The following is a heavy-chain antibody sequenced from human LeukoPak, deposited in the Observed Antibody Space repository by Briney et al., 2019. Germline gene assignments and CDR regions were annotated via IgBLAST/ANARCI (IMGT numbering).Heavy chain of an antibody. CDR2: INPNSGGT. Sequence: ASVKVSCKASGYTFTGYYMHWVRQAPGQGLEWMGWINPNSGGTNYAQKFQGRVTMTRDTSISTAYMELSRLRSDDTAVYYCARTGPGWAVAALEAFDIWGQGTMVTVSS. J-gene: IGHJ3*02. D-gene: IGHD6-19*01. V-gene: IGHV1-2*02. CDR3: ARTGPGWAVAALEAFDI. CDR1: GYTFTGYY.